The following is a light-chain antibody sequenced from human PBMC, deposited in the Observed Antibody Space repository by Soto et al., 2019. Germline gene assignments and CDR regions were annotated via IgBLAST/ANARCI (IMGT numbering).Light chain of an antibody. CDR3: QQYNNWPWT. J-gene: IGKJ1*01. CDR1: QSVSNG. Sequence: EIVMTQSPATLSVSPGERATLSCRASQSVSNGLAWYQQKPGQAPRLLIYGASTRATGIPARFSGSGSETEFTLTISSLQSEDFAVYYCQQYNNWPWTFGQGTKVDI. V-gene: IGKV3-15*01. CDR2: GAS.